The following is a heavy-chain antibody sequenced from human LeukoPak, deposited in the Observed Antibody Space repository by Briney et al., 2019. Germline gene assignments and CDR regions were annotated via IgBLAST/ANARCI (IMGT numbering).Heavy chain of an antibody. V-gene: IGHV3-7*01. CDR1: GFTFSSYW. D-gene: IGHD6-19*01. Sequence: GGSLRLSCAASGFTFSSYWMSWVRQAPGKGLEWVANIKEDGSEKTYVDSVKGRFTISRDNAKNSLYLQMNSLRAEDTAVYYCAKDPYSSGPYNWFDPWGQGTLVTVSS. CDR3: AKDPYSSGPYNWFDP. CDR2: IKEDGSEK. J-gene: IGHJ5*02.